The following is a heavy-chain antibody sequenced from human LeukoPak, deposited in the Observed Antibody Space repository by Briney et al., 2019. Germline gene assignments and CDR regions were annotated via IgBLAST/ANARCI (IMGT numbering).Heavy chain of an antibody. CDR1: GFTFSSYG. J-gene: IGHJ4*02. Sequence: GGSLRLSCAASGFTFSSYGMHWVRQAPGKGLEWVAFIRYDGSNKYYVDSVKGRFTISRDNSKNTLYLQMNSLRAEDTAVYYCAKELLRYLDYWGQGTLVTVSS. D-gene: IGHD3-9*01. CDR3: AKELLRYLDY. V-gene: IGHV3-30*02. CDR2: IRYDGSNK.